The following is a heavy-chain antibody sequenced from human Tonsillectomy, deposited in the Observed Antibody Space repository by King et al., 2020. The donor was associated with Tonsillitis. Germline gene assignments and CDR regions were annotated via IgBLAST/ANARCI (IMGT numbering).Heavy chain of an antibody. CDR1: GYTFSGSV. J-gene: IGHJ4*02. V-gene: IGHV3-73*02. Sequence: VQLVESGGGLVQPGGSLKLSCAVSGYTFSGSVMHWVRQASGKGLEWVGRIRTKANNYATAYAASVNGRFTISRDDSKKTAYLQMNSLKTEDTAVYYCSTQKDDWGQGTLVIVSS. CDR3: STQKDD. CDR2: IRTKANNYAT.